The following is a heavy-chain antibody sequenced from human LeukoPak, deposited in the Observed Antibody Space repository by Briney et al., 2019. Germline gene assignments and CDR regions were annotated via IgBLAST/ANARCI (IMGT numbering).Heavy chain of an antibody. CDR1: GFTFNNYA. CDR3: ARGEYGSGSYHIDY. J-gene: IGHJ4*02. Sequence: GGSLRLSCVASGFTFNNYAMTWVRQAPGKGLEWVSSISSSSSYIYYADSVKGRFTISRDNAKNSLYLQMNSLRAEDTAVYYCARGEYGSGSYHIDYWGQGTLVTVSS. CDR2: ISSSSSYI. D-gene: IGHD3-10*01. V-gene: IGHV3-21*01.